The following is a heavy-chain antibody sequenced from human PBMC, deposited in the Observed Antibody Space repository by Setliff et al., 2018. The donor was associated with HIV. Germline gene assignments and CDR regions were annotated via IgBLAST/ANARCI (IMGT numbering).Heavy chain of an antibody. V-gene: IGHV2-70*04. CDR3: ARIEVSGGSCKGDN. Sequence: SGPTLVNPTQTLTLTCTFSGFSLTTSGIRVTWVRQPPGKALEWLARIDWEDDKFYSTSLKTRLTISKDTSKNQVVLTMTNMGPLDTATYFCARIEVSGGSCKGDNWGQGTLVTVSS. CDR2: IDWEDDK. D-gene: IGHD2-15*01. J-gene: IGHJ4*02. CDR1: GFSLTTSGIR.